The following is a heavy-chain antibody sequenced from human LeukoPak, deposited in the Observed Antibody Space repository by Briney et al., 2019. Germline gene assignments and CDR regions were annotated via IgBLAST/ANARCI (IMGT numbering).Heavy chain of an antibody. J-gene: IGHJ3*02. CDR2: ISGSGGST. V-gene: IGHV3-23*01. D-gene: IGHD3-3*01. Sequence: HPGGSLRLSCAASGFTFSSYAMSWVRQAPGKGLEWVSAISGSGGSTYYADSVKGRFTISRDNSKNTLYLQMNSLRAEDTAVYYCAREGRTEYDFWSGYYNDAFDIWGQGTMVTVSS. CDR1: GFTFSSYA. CDR3: AREGRTEYDFWSGYYNDAFDI.